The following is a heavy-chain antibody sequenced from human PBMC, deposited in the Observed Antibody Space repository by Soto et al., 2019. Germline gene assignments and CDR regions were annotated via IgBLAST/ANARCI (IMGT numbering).Heavy chain of an antibody. V-gene: IGHV1-3*01. CDR2: INAGNGNT. Sequence: QVQLVQSGAEVKKPGASVKVSCKASGYTFTSYAMHWVRQAPGQRLEWMGWINAGNGNTKYSQKFQGRVTITRDTTASTTYMELSSPRSEDTAVYYCAKGPLGAYCGGDCFAEYFQHWGQGTLVTVSS. J-gene: IGHJ1*01. D-gene: IGHD2-21*02. CDR3: AKGPLGAYCGGDCFAEYFQH. CDR1: GYTFTSYA.